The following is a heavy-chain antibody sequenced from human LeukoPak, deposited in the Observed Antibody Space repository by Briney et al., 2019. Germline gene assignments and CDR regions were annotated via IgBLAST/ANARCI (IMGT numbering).Heavy chain of an antibody. Sequence: SETLSLTCAVYGGSFSGYYWSWIRQPPGKGLEWIGYIYYSGSAYYNPSLQSRVAISVDTSKNQFSLNLTSVTAADTAVYYCARKRSNSWQGHFDYWGQGTLVTVSS. CDR3: ARKRSNSWQGHFDY. CDR1: GGSFSGYY. V-gene: IGHV4-30-4*01. CDR2: IYYSGSA. J-gene: IGHJ4*02. D-gene: IGHD6-13*01.